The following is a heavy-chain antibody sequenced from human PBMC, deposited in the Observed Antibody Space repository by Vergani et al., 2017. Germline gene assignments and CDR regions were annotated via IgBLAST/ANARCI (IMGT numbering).Heavy chain of an antibody. D-gene: IGHD3-3*01. CDR3: ARRKRDRFGVVTYNWFDP. J-gene: IGHJ5*02. Sequence: QLQLQESGSGLVKPSQTLSLTCAVSGGSISSGGYSWSWIRQPPGKGLEWIGYIYHSGSTYYNPSLKSRVTISVDRSKNQFSLKLSSVTAADTAVYYCARRKRDRFGVVTYNWFDPWGQGTLVTVSS. CDR2: IYHSGST. V-gene: IGHV4-30-2*01. CDR1: GGSISSGGYS.